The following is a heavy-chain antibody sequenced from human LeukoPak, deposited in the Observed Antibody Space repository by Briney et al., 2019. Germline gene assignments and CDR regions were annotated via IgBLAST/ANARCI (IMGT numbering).Heavy chain of an antibody. Sequence: GGSLRLSCAASGFPFTTYAMSWVRQPPGKGLEWVSAISNSGDNTYYADSVKGRSTISRDNSKNTFFLQMNSLRAEDTAMYYCTKTGARYSASSNFDSWGQGALVTVSS. V-gene: IGHV3-23*01. CDR1: GFPFTTYA. CDR2: ISNSGDNT. CDR3: TKTGARYSASSNFDS. D-gene: IGHD6-6*01. J-gene: IGHJ4*02.